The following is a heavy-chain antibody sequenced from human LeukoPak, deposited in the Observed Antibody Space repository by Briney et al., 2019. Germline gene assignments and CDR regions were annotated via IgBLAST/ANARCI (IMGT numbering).Heavy chain of an antibody. J-gene: IGHJ4*02. CDR1: GYTFTSYG. V-gene: IGHV1-18*01. CDR3: ASDYYGSGSYYYRFDY. D-gene: IGHD3-10*01. CDR2: ISAYNGNT. Sequence: ASVKVSCKASGYTFTSYGISWVRQAPGQGLEWMGWISAYNGNTNYAQKVQGRVTMTTDTSTSTAYMELRSLRSDDTAVYYCASDYYGSGSYYYRFDYWGQGTLVTVPS.